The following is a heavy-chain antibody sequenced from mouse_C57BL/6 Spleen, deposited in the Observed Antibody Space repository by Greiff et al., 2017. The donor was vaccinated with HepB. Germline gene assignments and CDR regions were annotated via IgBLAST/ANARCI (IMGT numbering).Heavy chain of an antibody. J-gene: IGHJ1*03. CDR1: GYTFTSYD. V-gene: IGHV1-85*01. CDR2: IYPRDGST. D-gene: IGHD2-4*01. Sequence: VQLQQSGPELVKPGASVKLSCKASGYTFTSYDINWVKQRPGQGLEWIGWIYPRDGSTKYNEQFKGKATLTVDTSSSTAYMELHSLTSEDSAVYIGARRAIYCEYNEDPEDYYIDVWGTGTTVTVSS. CDR3: ARRAIYCEYNEDPEDYYIDV.